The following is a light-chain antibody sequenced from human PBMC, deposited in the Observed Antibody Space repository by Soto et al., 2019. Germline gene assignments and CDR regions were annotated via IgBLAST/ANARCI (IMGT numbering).Light chain of an antibody. V-gene: IGKV3D-20*02. CDR1: QSVSSNY. CDR2: DAY. J-gene: IGKJ5*01. CDR3: QKRHMWPIT. Sequence: EIVMTQSPATLSVSPVERATLSCRASQSVSSNYLAWYQQKPGQAPRLLIYDAYNRATGIPPRFSGSGSGTDFTLTISSLEPEDSAVYYCQKRHMWPITCGQGTRLEIK.